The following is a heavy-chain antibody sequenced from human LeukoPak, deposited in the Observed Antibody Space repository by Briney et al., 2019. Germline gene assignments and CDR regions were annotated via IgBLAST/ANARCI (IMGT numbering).Heavy chain of an antibody. CDR2: IYTSGST. CDR3: ARGVDFWSGYYSDNWFDP. V-gene: IGHV4-4*07. D-gene: IGHD3-3*01. CDR1: GGSISSYY. J-gene: IGHJ5*02. Sequence: SETLSLTCTVSGGSISSYYWSWIRQPPGKGLEWIGRIYTSGSTNYNPSLKSRVTMSVDTSKNQFSLKLSSVTAADTAVYYCARGVDFWSGYYSDNWFDPWGQGTLVTVSS.